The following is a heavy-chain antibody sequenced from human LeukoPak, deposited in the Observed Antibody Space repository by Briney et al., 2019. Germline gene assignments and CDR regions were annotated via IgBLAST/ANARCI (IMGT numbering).Heavy chain of an antibody. J-gene: IGHJ3*02. CDR2: INPNSGGT. D-gene: IGHD1-14*01. Sequence: GASVKVSCKASGYTFTGYYMHWVRQAPGQGLEWMGWINPNSGGTNYAQKFQGRVTMTRDTSISTAYMELSRLRSDDTAVYYCARPLYRGNHAFDIWGQGTMVTVSS. V-gene: IGHV1-2*02. CDR1: GYTFTGYY. CDR3: ARPLYRGNHAFDI.